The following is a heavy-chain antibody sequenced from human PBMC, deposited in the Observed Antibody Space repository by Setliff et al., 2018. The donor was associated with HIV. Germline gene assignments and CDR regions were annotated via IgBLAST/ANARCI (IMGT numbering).Heavy chain of an antibody. CDR3: ARDPGYTSGSTFHFDD. CDR2: IYSSGST. D-gene: IGHD5-18*01. Sequence: PSETLSLTCTVSGGSMSGYYWNWIRQPAGKGLEWIGRIYSSGSTNHNPSLKSRVTMSVDTSKYQFSLSLSSVTAADTAVCFCARDPGYTSGSTFHFDDWGQGTLVTVSS. CDR1: GGSMSGYY. V-gene: IGHV4-4*07. J-gene: IGHJ4*02.